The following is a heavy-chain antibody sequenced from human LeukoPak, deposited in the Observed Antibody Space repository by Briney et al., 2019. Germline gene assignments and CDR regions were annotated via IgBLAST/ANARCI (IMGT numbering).Heavy chain of an antibody. CDR3: AAQPDFWSGYSDDY. CDR2: ISGSGGST. J-gene: IGHJ4*02. V-gene: IGHV3-23*01. Sequence: GGSLRLSCAASGVTFSSYAMSWVRQGPGKGLEWGSAISGSGGSTYYADSVKGRFTISRDNSKNTLYLQMNSLRTEDTAVYYGAAQPDFWSGYSDDYWGQGTLVTVSS. CDR1: GVTFSSYA. D-gene: IGHD3-3*01.